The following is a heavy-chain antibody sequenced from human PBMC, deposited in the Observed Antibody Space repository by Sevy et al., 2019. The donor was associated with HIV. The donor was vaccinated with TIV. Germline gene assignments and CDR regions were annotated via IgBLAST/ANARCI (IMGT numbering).Heavy chain of an antibody. Sequence: GGSLRLSCAASGFIFSDYYMSWIRQAPGKGLEWVSYISGIGNTIYYTDSVKGRFTISRDNANDSLYLQMNSLRAEDTAVYYCARAGGSWALRYWGQGSLVTVSS. V-gene: IGHV3-11*01. D-gene: IGHD1-26*01. CDR3: ARAGGSWALRY. CDR1: GFIFSDYY. CDR2: ISGIGNTI. J-gene: IGHJ4*02.